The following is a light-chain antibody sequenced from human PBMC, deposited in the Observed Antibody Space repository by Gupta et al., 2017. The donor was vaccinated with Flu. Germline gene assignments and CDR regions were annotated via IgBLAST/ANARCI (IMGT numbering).Light chain of an antibody. CDR3: QQSYSTPLT. V-gene: IGKV1-39*01. J-gene: IGKJ4*01. CDR2: AAS. Sequence: PYSLSASVGDRVTITCRASQSISNYLNWYQQKPGKAPKFLIFAASSLQSGVPSRFSGSGSGTDFTLTITSLQPEDFATYYCQQSYSTPLTFGGGTKVEIK. CDR1: QSISNY.